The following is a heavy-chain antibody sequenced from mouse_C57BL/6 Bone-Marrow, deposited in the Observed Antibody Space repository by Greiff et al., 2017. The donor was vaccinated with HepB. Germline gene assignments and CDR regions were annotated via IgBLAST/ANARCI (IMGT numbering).Heavy chain of an antibody. J-gene: IGHJ1*03. D-gene: IGHD2-5*01. CDR1: GYTFTSYW. V-gene: IGHV1-55*01. CDR3: AIYYSNSLYWYFDV. Sequence: QVQLQQSGAELVKPGASVKMSCKASGYTFTSYWITWVKQRPGQGLEWIGDIYPGSGSTNYNEKFKSKATLTVDTSSSTAYMQLSSLTSEDSAVYYCAIYYSNSLYWYFDVWGTGTTVTVSS. CDR2: IYPGSGST.